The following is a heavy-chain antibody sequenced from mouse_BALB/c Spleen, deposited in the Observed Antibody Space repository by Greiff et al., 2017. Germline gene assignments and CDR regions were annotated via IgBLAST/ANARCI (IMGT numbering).Heavy chain of an antibody. CDR1: GFTFTDYY. J-gene: IGHJ4*01. CDR2: IRNKANGYTT. CDR3: ARDTDGYAMDY. V-gene: IGHV7-3*02. Sequence: EVHLVESGGGLVQPGGSLRLSCATSGFTFTDYYMSWVRQPPGKALEWLGFIRNKANGYTTEYSASVKGRFTISRDNSQSILYLQMNTLRAEDSATYYCARDTDGYAMDYWGQGTSVTVSS.